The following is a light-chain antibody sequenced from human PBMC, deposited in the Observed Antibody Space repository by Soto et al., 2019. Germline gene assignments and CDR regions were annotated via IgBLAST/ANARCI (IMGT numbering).Light chain of an antibody. CDR2: EVS. Sequence: QSALTQPASVSGSPGQSITISCTGTTSDVGRYNYVSWYQQHPGKAPKLIISEVSTRPSGVSDRFSGSKSDNTASLTISGLQAEDEADYYCSSYTTISTLVFGGGTKLTVL. CDR1: TSDVGRYNY. J-gene: IGLJ2*01. V-gene: IGLV2-14*01. CDR3: SSYTTISTLV.